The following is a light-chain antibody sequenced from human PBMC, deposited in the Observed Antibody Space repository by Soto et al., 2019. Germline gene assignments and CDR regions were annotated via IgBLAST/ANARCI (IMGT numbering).Light chain of an antibody. Sequence: QSVLTQPASVSGSPGQSITISCTGTRRDVGGYNYVSWYQQYPGKSPKLLIYEVTHRPSGVSNRFSGSKSGNTASLTISGLQAEDEADYYCSSYTIINTLPSVFGTGTNGTVL. CDR2: EVT. V-gene: IGLV2-14*01. CDR3: SSYTIINTLPSV. CDR1: RRDVGGYNY. J-gene: IGLJ1*01.